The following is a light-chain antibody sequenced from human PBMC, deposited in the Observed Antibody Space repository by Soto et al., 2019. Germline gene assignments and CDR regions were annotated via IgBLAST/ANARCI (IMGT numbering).Light chain of an antibody. J-gene: IGKJ3*01. CDR2: GAS. CDR3: QQYGSAPLFT. CDR1: QSVSSSY. V-gene: IGKV3-20*01. Sequence: EIVLTQSPGTLSLSPGERATLSCRASQSVSSSYLAWYQQKPGQAPRLLIYGASSRATGIPDRFSGSGSGTVLTLAISRLEPEDCAVYYCQQYGSAPLFTFAPGTKVDIK.